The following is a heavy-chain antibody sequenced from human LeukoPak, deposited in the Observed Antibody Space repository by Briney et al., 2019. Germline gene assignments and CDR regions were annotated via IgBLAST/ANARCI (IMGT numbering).Heavy chain of an antibody. Sequence: GGSVRLSCAASGFTFSSYWMHWVRHAPGKGLVWVSRINSDGSRTSYADSVKGGFTISRDNAKNTLYLQMNSVRAEDTAVFYCAMSYDSSGYDAFDICGQGTMVTVSS. D-gene: IGHD3-22*01. CDR2: INSDGSRT. CDR1: GFTFSSYW. V-gene: IGHV3-74*01. CDR3: AMSYDSSGYDAFDI. J-gene: IGHJ3*02.